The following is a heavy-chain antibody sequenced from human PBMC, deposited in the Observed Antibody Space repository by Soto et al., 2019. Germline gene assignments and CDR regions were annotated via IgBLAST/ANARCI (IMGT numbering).Heavy chain of an antibody. D-gene: IGHD3-10*01. J-gene: IGHJ4*02. CDR1: GFIFSNYA. Sequence: QVQLVGSGGGVVQPGRSLRLSCAASGFIFSNYAMHWVRQAPGQGLEWVALIWSDGSYENYAESVKGRFTISRDNSKNTLYLQVNSLRVDDTAVYFCARGTGPGSFLIHYWGQGTLVTVSS. CDR2: IWSDGSYE. V-gene: IGHV3-33*01. CDR3: ARGTGPGSFLIHY.